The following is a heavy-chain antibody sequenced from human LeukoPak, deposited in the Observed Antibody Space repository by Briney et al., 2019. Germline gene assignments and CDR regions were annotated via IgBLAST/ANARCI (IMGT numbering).Heavy chain of an antibody. D-gene: IGHD3-3*02. J-gene: IGHJ4*02. CDR2: ISAYNGNT. CDR3: ARDKGNVIVSLFFDY. CDR1: GYTFTSYG. Sequence: ASVKVSCKASGYTFTSYGSSWVRQAPGQGLEWMGWISAYNGNTNYAQKLQGRVTMTTDTSTSTAYMELRSLRSEDTAVYYCARDKGNVIVSLFFDYWGQGTLVTVSS. V-gene: IGHV1-18*01.